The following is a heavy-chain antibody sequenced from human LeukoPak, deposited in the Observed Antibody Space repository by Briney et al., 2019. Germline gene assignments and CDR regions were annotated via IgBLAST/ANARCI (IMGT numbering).Heavy chain of an antibody. V-gene: IGHV3-21*06. J-gene: IGHJ3*02. Sequence: GGSLRLSCVGTGFTFSTYAMNWVHQAPGKRLEWVSSISRGSTYIYYADSLRGRVTISRDDAENSLYLQMNSLRVEDTAVYYCAKRSYSLAFDIWGQGTMVTVSS. CDR3: AKRSYSLAFDI. CDR1: GFTFSTYA. CDR2: ISRGSTYI. D-gene: IGHD1-26*01.